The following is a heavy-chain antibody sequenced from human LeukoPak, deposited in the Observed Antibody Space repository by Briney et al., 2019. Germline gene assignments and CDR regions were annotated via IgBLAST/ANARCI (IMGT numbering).Heavy chain of an antibody. D-gene: IGHD4-17*01. V-gene: IGHV3-48*02. J-gene: IGHJ6*02. Sequence: GGSLRLSCAASRFTFRSYSMNWVRQAPGKGLEWVSYINSSSSTIYYADSVKGRFTISRDNAKNSLYLQMNSLRDEDTAVYYCAKTFYGDDYYYYGMDVWGQGTTVTVSS. CDR2: INSSSSTI. CDR3: AKTFYGDDYYYYGMDV. CDR1: RFTFRSYS.